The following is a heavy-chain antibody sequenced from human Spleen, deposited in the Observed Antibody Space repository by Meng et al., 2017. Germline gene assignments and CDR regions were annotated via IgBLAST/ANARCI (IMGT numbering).Heavy chain of an antibody. CDR2: IYSGGST. CDR3: ARVIDEVARFRYFDY. J-gene: IGHJ4*02. V-gene: IGHV3-66*02. Sequence: GGSLRPSCTAFGITVSSNYMSWVRQAPGKGLEWVSVIYSGGSTYYADSVRGRFTISRDTSKNTLYLQMNSLRAEDTAVYYCARVIDEVARFRYFDYWGQGTLVTVSS. D-gene: IGHD2-15*01. CDR1: GITVSSNY.